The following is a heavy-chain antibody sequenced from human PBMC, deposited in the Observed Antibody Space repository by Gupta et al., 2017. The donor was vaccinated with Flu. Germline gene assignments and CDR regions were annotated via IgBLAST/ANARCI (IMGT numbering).Heavy chain of an antibody. CDR2: ISVSRRKT. V-gene: IGHV3-23*01. Sequence: RQHPGKGLECVSAISVSRRKTYYADSVKCRLTISRDNSKNTVYLQINSLRVEDSAIYRCTKDARGGPLNGEYSATEDYWGQGTLVTVSS. CDR3: TKDARGGPLNGEYSATEDY. J-gene: IGHJ4*02. D-gene: IGHD2-8*01.